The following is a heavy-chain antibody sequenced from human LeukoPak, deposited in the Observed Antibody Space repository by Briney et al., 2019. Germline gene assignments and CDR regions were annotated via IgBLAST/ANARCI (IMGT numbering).Heavy chain of an antibody. V-gene: IGHV3-7*01. Sequence: PGGSLRLSCAASGFTFSSYWMSWVRQAPGKGLEWVANIKQDGSEKYYVGSVKGRFTISRDNAKNSLYLQMNSLRAEDTAVYYCARGGYSSSPTWDYYYYYYMDVWGKGTTVTVSS. CDR1: GFTFSSYW. J-gene: IGHJ6*03. CDR2: IKQDGSEK. D-gene: IGHD6-6*01. CDR3: ARGGYSSSPTWDYYYYYYMDV.